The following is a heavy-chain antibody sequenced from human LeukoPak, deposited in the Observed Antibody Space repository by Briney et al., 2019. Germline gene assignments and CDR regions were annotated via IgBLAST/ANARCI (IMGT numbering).Heavy chain of an antibody. D-gene: IGHD6-19*01. V-gene: IGHV5-51*01. J-gene: IGHJ4*02. CDR3: ARGEVGYSSGWYGDALDY. CDR2: IHPGDSDT. Sequence: GESLKISCKGSGYSFTSYWIGWVRQMPGKGLEWMGIIHPGDSDTRYSPSFQGQVTISADKSISTAYLQWSSLKASDTAMYYCARGEVGYSSGWYGDALDYWGQGTLVTVSS. CDR1: GYSFTSYW.